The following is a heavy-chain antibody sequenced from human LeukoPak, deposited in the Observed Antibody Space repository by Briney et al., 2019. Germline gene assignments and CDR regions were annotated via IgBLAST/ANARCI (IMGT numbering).Heavy chain of an antibody. CDR1: GGSISSYY. CDR3: ARDRSPDIVVVPDYYYGMDV. CDR2: IYYSGST. V-gene: IGHV4-59*01. Sequence: KPSETLSLTCTVSGGSISSYYWSWIRQPPGKGLEWIGYIYYSGSTNYNPSLKSQVTISVDTSKNQFSLKLSSVTAADTAVYYCARDRSPDIVVVPDYYYGMDVWGKGTTVTVSS. J-gene: IGHJ6*04. D-gene: IGHD2-2*01.